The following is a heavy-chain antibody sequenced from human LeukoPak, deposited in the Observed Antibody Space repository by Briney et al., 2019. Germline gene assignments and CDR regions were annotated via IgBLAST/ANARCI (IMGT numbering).Heavy chain of an antibody. J-gene: IGHJ4*02. D-gene: IGHD3/OR15-3a*01. CDR2: IKHDLSEE. CDR1: VYTLCIYW. Sequence: GGCQTLSCVPSVYTLCIYWACCGTEPPGKGWRWVANIKHDLSEEYYVDSMKGRFTISRDNAKNSLYLQMNSLGAEDTAVYYCARIKLISGHWIFDFWGQGTLVTVSS. V-gene: IGHV3-7*01. CDR3: ARIKLISGHWIFDF.